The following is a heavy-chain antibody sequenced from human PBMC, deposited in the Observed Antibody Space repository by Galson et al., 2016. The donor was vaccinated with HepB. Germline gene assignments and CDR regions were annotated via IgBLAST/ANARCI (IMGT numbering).Heavy chain of an antibody. Sequence: SVKVSCKASGYTFTNYGINWVRQAPGQGLEWMGWISTYNGNTNSAQKLQGRVTMTTDTSTSTAYMELRSLRSDDTAVYYCARDRIALPTIGASLDAFDIWGQGTMVTVSS. CDR3: ARDRIALPTIGASLDAFDI. D-gene: IGHD5-24*01. CDR2: ISTYNGNT. V-gene: IGHV1-18*01. CDR1: GYTFTNYG. J-gene: IGHJ3*02.